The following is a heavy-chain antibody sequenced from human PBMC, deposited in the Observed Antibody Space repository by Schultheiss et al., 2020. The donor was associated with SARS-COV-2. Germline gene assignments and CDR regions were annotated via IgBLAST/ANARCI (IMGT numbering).Heavy chain of an antibody. J-gene: IGHJ4*02. CDR2: IYTSGST. V-gene: IGHV4-4*07. D-gene: IGHD3-10*01. CDR3: ARGIKDFDY. Sequence: SETLSLTCTVSGGSISSYYWSWIRQPAGKGLEWIGRIYTSGSTNYNPSLKSRVTISLDTSKIQFSLKLTSVTATDTAMYYCARGIKDFDYWGQGTLVTVSS. CDR1: GGSISSYY.